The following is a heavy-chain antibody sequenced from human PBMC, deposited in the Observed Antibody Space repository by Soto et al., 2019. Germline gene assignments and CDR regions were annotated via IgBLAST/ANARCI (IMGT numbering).Heavy chain of an antibody. J-gene: IGHJ6*02. D-gene: IGHD4-4*01. CDR1: GGTFSSYA. CDR3: ARVGDSNSRYYYGMDV. V-gene: IGHV1-69*01. CDR2: IIPIFGTA. Sequence: QVQLVQSGAEVKKPGSSVKVSCKASGGTFSSYAISWVRQAPGQGLEWMGGIIPIFGTANYAQKFQGRVTITADDSTSTAYMELSSLRSEDTAVYYCARVGDSNSRYYYGMDVWGQGTTVTVSS.